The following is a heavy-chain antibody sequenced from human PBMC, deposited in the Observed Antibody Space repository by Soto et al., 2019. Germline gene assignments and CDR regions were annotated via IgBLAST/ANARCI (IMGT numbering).Heavy chain of an antibody. V-gene: IGHV1-3*01. J-gene: IGHJ3*02. CDR3: VRDDLYDTSDLLDAFDI. CDR2: INPGNGNT. CDR1: GYTFTSYG. D-gene: IGHD3-22*01. Sequence: VASVKVSCKASGYTFTSYGMNWVRQAPGRGLEWMGWINPGNGNTKYSQKFQGRVIIERDTSASTAYMELSSLRSEDTAVYYCVRDDLYDTSDLLDAFDIWGPGTRVTVSS.